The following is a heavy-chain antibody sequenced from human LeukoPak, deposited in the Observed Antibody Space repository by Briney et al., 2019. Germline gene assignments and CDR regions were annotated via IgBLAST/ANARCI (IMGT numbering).Heavy chain of an antibody. CDR3: ASAKVGATLLVFDY. Sequence: SVKVSCKASGGTFSSYAISWVRQAPGQGLEWMGGIIPIFGTANYAQKIQGRVTITTDESTSTAYMELSSLRSEDTAVYYCASAKVGATLLVFDYWGQGTLVTVSS. J-gene: IGHJ4*02. CDR2: IIPIFGTA. CDR1: GGTFSSYA. V-gene: IGHV1-69*05. D-gene: IGHD1-26*01.